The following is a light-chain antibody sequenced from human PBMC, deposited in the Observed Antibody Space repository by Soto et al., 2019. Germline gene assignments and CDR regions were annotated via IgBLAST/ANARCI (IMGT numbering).Light chain of an antibody. CDR1: SSDFNYYNS. Sequence: QSVLTQPASVSGSPGQSITISCSGTSSDFNYYNSVSWYQHHPGKAPKLMIYNVSNRPSGVSSRFSGSKSGNTASLTISGLQAEGEADYYCTSYTSSSTYVFGTGTEVTVL. J-gene: IGLJ1*01. V-gene: IGLV2-14*03. CDR2: NVS. CDR3: TSYTSSSTYV.